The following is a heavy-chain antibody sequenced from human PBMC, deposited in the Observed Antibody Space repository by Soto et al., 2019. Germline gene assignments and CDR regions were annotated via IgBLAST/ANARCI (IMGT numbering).Heavy chain of an antibody. CDR1: GGSISSGGYF. Sequence: QVQLQESGPGLVKPSQTLSLTCTVSGGSISSGGYFWSWIRQHPGKGLEWIGFIYYSGSTYYNPSLKSRVTMPVNTSKNQFPLRLSPVPAAATAVYYCAREGAAPYYYYGMDVWGKGTTVTVSS. J-gene: IGHJ6*04. D-gene: IGHD6-6*01. CDR3: AREGAAPYYYYGMDV. CDR2: IYYSGST. V-gene: IGHV4-31*03.